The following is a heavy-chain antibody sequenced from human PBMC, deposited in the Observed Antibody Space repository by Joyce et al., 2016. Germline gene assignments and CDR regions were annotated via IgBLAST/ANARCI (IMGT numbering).Heavy chain of an antibody. D-gene: IGHD6-19*01. Sequence: EVQLVQPAAEVKKSGDSLKISCATSGYIFSNYWIGWVRQMPGKGLELMGIVYPGDSEPKSSPSFQGRVTLSADHSISTAYLQWNSLKASDAGMYFCAKHGAVAGTWDYWGQGTLVTVSS. CDR1: GYIFSNYW. J-gene: IGHJ4*02. CDR3: AKHGAVAGTWDY. V-gene: IGHV5-51*01. CDR2: VYPGDSEP.